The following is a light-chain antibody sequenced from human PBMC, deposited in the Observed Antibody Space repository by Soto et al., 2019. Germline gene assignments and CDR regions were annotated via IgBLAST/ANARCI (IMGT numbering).Light chain of an antibody. CDR2: DAS. V-gene: IGKV3-11*01. J-gene: IGKJ5*01. Sequence: EIVLAQSPATLSLSTGERATLSCSASQSVSSYLAWYQQKPGQAPRLLIYDASNRATGIPARFSGSGSGTDFTLTISRLEPEDFAVYYCQQYGSSPPITFGQGTRLEI. CDR1: QSVSSY. CDR3: QQYGSSPPIT.